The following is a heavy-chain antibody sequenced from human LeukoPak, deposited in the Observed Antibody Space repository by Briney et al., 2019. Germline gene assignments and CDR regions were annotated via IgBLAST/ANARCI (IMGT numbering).Heavy chain of an antibody. J-gene: IGHJ6*02. CDR3: ARGRYCSSASCYTARSYYYGMDV. CDR2: ISTAGDT. D-gene: IGHD2-2*02. V-gene: IGHV3-13*01. Sequence: PGGSLRLSCAASGFTFSSYDMHWVRQATGKGLEWVSTISTAGDTYYPGSVKGRFTISRENAKNSLYLQMNGLRAGDSAVYYCARGRYCSSASCYTARSYYYGMDVWGQGTTVTVSS. CDR1: GFTFSSYD.